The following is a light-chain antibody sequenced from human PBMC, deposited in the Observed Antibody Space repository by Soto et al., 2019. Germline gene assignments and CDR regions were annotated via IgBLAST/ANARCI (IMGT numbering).Light chain of an antibody. CDR1: SGDIGSYNR. J-gene: IGLJ1*01. Sequence: QSALTQPASVSGSPGQSITISCTGTSGDIGSYNRVSWYQQHQGKAPKLIIYEVTDRPSGVSNRFSGSKSGNTASLTISGLQAEEEAEYYCSSYTNINTRACVFGTGTKLTVL. CDR2: EVT. V-gene: IGLV2-14*01. CDR3: SSYTNINTRACV.